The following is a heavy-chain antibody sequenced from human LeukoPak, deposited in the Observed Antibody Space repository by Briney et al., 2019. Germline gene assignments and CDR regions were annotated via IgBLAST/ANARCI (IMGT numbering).Heavy chain of an antibody. CDR2: ITPNSGGT. CDR3: ARGRMSTILFDS. D-gene: IGHD5-24*01. CDR1: GYTFTSYG. V-gene: IGHV1-2*02. Sequence: ASVKVSFKASGYTFTSYGISWVRQAPGQGLEWMGWITPNSGGTNYAQKFQGRVTMTRDTSISTAYMELSRLRPNDTAVYYCARGRMSTILFDSWGQGTLVTVSS. J-gene: IGHJ4*02.